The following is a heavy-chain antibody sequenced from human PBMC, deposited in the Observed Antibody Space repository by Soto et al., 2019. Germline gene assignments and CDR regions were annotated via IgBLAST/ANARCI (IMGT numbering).Heavy chain of an antibody. J-gene: IGHJ6*02. CDR1: GGSIGSGDYY. V-gene: IGHV4-30-4*03. CDR3: TRMRSSYDSSAYYYYGMDV. CDR2: IYYSGST. D-gene: IGHD3-22*01. Sequence: SETLSLTCTVSGGSIGSGDYYWSWIRQPPGQGLEWIGSIYYSGSTYYTPSLKSPVTLSVDTSKKQFSLKLSSLTGADTAVYYCTRMRSSYDSSAYYYYGMDVWGQGTTVTVSS.